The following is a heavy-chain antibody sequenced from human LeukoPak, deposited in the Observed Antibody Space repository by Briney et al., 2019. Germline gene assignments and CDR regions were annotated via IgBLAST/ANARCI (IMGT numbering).Heavy chain of an antibody. CDR3: ARGDYSNYAYYFDY. J-gene: IGHJ4*02. V-gene: IGHV3-74*01. Sequence: GGSLRLSCAASGFTFSSYWMHWVRQAPGKGLVWVSRINSDGSSTSYADSVKGRSTISRDNAKNTLYLQMNSLRAEDTAVYYCARGDYSNYAYYFDYWGQGTLVTVSS. CDR1: GFTFSSYW. D-gene: IGHD4-11*01. CDR2: INSDGSST.